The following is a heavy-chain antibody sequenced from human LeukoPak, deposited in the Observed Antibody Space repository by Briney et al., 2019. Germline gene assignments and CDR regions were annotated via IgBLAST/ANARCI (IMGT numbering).Heavy chain of an antibody. D-gene: IGHD5-24*01. CDR3: ARDPVGGDIDY. CDR1: GFTFSSYQ. J-gene: IGHJ4*02. CDR2: ITSSGSTI. Sequence: GGSLRLSCAASGFTFSSYQMNWVRQAPGKGLVWVSYITSSGSTIYYADSVRGRFTISRDNAKNSLYLQMNSLRAEDTAVYYCARDPVGGDIDYWGQGTLVTVSS. V-gene: IGHV3-48*03.